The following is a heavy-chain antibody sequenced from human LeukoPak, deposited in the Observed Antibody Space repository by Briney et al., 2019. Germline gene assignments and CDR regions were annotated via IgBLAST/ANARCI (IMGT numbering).Heavy chain of an antibody. CDR1: GYTFSDYY. D-gene: IGHD3-10*01. CDR3: ARIAPMSRGPSGFDP. Sequence: ASVKVSCKAPGYTFSDYYVHWVRQAPGQGLEWMGWINPNSGGTNYAQKFQGRVTMTRDTSITTAYMELSSLTSDDTAVFYCARIAPMSRGPSGFDPWGQGTLVTVSS. J-gene: IGHJ5*02. V-gene: IGHV1-2*02. CDR2: INPNSGGT.